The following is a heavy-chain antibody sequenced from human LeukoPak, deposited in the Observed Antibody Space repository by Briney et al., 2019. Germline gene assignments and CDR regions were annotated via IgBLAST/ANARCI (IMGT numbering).Heavy chain of an antibody. Sequence: GASVEVSCKASGYTFISYDINWVRQAAGQGLEWMGWVNPNSGNTGYAQKFQGRITITRNTSISTAYMELRSLRSEDTAVYYCARVWGSVDYWGQGTLVTVSS. CDR3: ARVWGSVDY. D-gene: IGHD7-27*01. CDR2: VNPNSGNT. CDR1: GYTFISYD. J-gene: IGHJ4*02. V-gene: IGHV1-8*01.